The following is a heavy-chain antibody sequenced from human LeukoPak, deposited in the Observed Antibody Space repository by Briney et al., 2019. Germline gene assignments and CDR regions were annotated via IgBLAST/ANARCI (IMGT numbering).Heavy chain of an antibody. D-gene: IGHD4-17*01. J-gene: IGHJ4*02. CDR2: IKQDGSEK. CDR1: GFTFSSYW. CDR3: ARDRGDYGDYVPGY. V-gene: IGHV3-7*01. Sequence: GGSLRLSCAASGFTFSSYWMSWVRQAPGKGLEWVVNIKQDGSEKYYVDSVKGRFTISRDNAKNSLYLQMNSLRAEDTAVYYCARDRGDYGDYVPGYWGQGTLVTVSS.